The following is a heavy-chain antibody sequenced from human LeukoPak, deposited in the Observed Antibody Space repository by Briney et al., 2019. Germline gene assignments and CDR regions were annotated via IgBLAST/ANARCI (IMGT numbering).Heavy chain of an antibody. V-gene: IGHV3-23*01. Sequence: GGSLRLSCAASGFTFSSYAMSWVRRAPGKGLEWVSAISASGGSTYYVDSVKGRFTISRDNSKNTLFLQMNSLRAEDTALYYCAKRVAAAGPYFDYWGLGILVTVSS. CDR3: AKRVAAAGPYFDY. J-gene: IGHJ4*02. CDR2: ISASGGST. CDR1: GFTFSSYA. D-gene: IGHD6-13*01.